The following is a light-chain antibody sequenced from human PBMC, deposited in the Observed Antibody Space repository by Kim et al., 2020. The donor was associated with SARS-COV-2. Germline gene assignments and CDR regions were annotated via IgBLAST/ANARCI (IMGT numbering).Light chain of an antibody. Sequence: TPGENPLLSSWASQSVSSSYLAGYQHKRGQSPRLLIHGASSLASGVPDRFRGGGSGTDFTLTITRLQPEDFAVYYCQQYGRSPITFGRGTRLEIK. CDR1: QSVSSSY. CDR3: QQYGRSPIT. J-gene: IGKJ5*01. V-gene: IGKV3-20*01. CDR2: GAS.